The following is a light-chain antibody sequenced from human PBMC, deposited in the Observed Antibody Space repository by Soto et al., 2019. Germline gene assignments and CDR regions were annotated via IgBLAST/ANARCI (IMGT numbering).Light chain of an antibody. Sequence: DVRMTQSPSSLSASVGDTITITCRASRTINTYLNWFQQKPGEPPRLLIYGASTLHDGVPSRFSGSGSGADFTLTISGLQPEDFASYHCQQRSNWPPTFGGGTKVEIK. J-gene: IGKJ4*01. V-gene: IGKV1-39*01. CDR2: GAS. CDR3: QQRSNWPPT. CDR1: RTINTY.